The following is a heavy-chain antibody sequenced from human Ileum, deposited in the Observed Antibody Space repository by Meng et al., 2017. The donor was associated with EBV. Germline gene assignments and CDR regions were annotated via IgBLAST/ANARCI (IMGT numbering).Heavy chain of an antibody. Sequence: QGELQGSSPGLLNPSGPLSSTWAVSGGSISVINWWSWVRQSPEKGLEWIGEMSDSGITHYNPSLKSRVTISADKSNNQFSLKLTSVTSADTAVYFCAKNGEKYFEYWGQGTLVTVSS. V-gene: IGHV4-4*02. CDR2: MSDSGIT. CDR1: GGSISVINW. J-gene: IGHJ4*02. CDR3: AKNGEKYFEY.